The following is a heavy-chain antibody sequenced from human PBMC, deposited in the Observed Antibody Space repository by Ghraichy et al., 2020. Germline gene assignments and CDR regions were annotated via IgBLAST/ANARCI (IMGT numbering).Heavy chain of an antibody. CDR2: INPSGGST. Sequence: ASVKVSCKASGYTFTSYYMHWVRQAPGQGLEWMGIINPSGGSTSYAQKFQGRVTMTRDTSTSTVYMELSSLRSEDTAVYYCARDHWWELPLDDAFDIWGQGTMVTVSS. D-gene: IGHD1-26*01. V-gene: IGHV1-46*01. J-gene: IGHJ3*02. CDR1: GYTFTSYY. CDR3: ARDHWWELPLDDAFDI.